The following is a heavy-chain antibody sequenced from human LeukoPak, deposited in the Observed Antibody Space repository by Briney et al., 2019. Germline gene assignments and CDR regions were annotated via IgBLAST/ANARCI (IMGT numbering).Heavy chain of an antibody. Sequence: SETLSLTCTVSGGSISSYYWSWIRQPAGKGPEWIGRIYTSGSTNYTPSLKSRVIMSVDTSKNQFSLKLSSVTAADTAVYYCARDRGGSYYNEFDYWGQGTLVTVSS. CDR3: ARDRGGSYYNEFDY. CDR2: IYTSGST. D-gene: IGHD3-10*01. V-gene: IGHV4-4*07. CDR1: GGSISSYY. J-gene: IGHJ4*02.